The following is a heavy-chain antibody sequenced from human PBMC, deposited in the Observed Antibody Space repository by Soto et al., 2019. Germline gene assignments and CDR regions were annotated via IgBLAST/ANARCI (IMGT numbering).Heavy chain of an antibody. CDR1: EFTFSSYA. Sequence: GGSLRLSCAASEFTFSSYAMSWVRQAPGKGLEWVSAISGSGGSTYYADSVKGRFTISRDNSKNTLYLQMNSLRAEDTAVYYCAKDLDIVVVVAAMPDYWGQGTLVTVSS. CDR3: AKDLDIVVVVAAMPDY. V-gene: IGHV3-23*01. D-gene: IGHD2-15*01. CDR2: ISGSGGST. J-gene: IGHJ4*02.